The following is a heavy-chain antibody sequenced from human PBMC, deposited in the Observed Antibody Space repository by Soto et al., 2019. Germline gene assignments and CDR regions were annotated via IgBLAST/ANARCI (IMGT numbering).Heavy chain of an antibody. CDR3: ARGKVLNDYGDPTIDY. V-gene: IGHV4-30-2*01. CDR1: GCSISSGGYY. D-gene: IGHD4-17*01. J-gene: IGHJ4*02. CDR2: IYHSGST. Sequence: PSETLSLTCTVSGCSISSGGYYWSWILQHPGKGLEWIGYIYHSGSTYYNPSLKSRVTISVDRSKNQFSLKLSSVTAADTAVYYCARGKVLNDYGDPTIDYWGQGTRVTVSS.